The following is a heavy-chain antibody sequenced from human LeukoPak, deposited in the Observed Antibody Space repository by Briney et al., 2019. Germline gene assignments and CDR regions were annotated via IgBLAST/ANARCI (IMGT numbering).Heavy chain of an antibody. D-gene: IGHD3-9*01. V-gene: IGHV3-7*01. Sequence: PGGSLRLSCAASGFTFSSYWMNWVRQTPGKGLEWVANIKQDGSEKYYADSVKGRFTISRDNSKNTLYLQMNSLRAEDTAVYYCARERYYDILTGPDGPYYFDYWGQGTLVTVSS. CDR3: ARERYYDILTGPDGPYYFDY. CDR2: IKQDGSEK. J-gene: IGHJ4*02. CDR1: GFTFSSYW.